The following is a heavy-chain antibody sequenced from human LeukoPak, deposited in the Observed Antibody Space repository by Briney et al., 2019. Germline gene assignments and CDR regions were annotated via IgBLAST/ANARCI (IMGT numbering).Heavy chain of an antibody. D-gene: IGHD7-27*01. Sequence: PGGSLRLSCAASGFTFDDYTMHWARQAPGKGLEWVSLISWDGGSTYYVDSVKGRFTISRDSSKNSLYLQMNSLRTEDTALYYCAKGNWDLDYWGQGTLVTVSS. CDR2: ISWDGGST. CDR1: GFTFDDYT. J-gene: IGHJ4*02. CDR3: AKGNWDLDY. V-gene: IGHV3-43*01.